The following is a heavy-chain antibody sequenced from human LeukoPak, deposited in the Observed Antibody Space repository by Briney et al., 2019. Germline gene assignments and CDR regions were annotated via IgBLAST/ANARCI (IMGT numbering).Heavy chain of an antibody. D-gene: IGHD5-12*01. J-gene: IGHJ4*02. CDR1: GGSISSSSYY. CDR2: IYYSGST. CDR3: AGDTEWLRLAYYFDY. Sequence: SETLSLTCTVSGGSISSSSYYWGWIRQPPGKGLEWIGSIYYSGSTYYNPSLKSRVTISVGTSKNQFSLKLSSVTAADTAVYYCAGDTEWLRLAYYFDYWGQGTLVTVSS. V-gene: IGHV4-39*07.